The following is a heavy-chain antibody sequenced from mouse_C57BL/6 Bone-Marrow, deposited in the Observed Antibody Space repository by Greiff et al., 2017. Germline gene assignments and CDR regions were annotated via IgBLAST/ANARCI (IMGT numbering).Heavy chain of an antibody. V-gene: IGHV1-63*01. J-gene: IGHJ2*01. CDR3: ARLTGTGYYFDY. D-gene: IGHD4-1*01. Sequence: VKLMESGAELVRPGTSVKMSCKASGYTFTNYWIGWAKQRPGHGLEWIGDIYPGGGYTNYNEKFKGKATLTADKSSSTAYMQFSSLTSEDSAIYYCARLTGTGYYFDYWGQGTTLTVSS. CDR1: GYTFTNYW. CDR2: IYPGGGYT.